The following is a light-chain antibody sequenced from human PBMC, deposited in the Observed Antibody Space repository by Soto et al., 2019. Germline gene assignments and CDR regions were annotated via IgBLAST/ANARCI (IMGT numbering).Light chain of an antibody. J-gene: IGKJ1*01. CDR3: QQDSSYST. Sequence: DIQMTQSPSTLSASVGDRVTITCRASQSISSWLAWYQQKPGKAPRLLIYKASSLESAVPSRFSGRGSGTESTLTISSLQFDDFAAYYCQQDSSYSTLGQGTKVEIK. CDR1: QSISSW. V-gene: IGKV1-5*03. CDR2: KAS.